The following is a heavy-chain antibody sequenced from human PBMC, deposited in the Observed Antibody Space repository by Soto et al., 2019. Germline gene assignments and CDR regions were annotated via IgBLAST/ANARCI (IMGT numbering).Heavy chain of an antibody. Sequence: GGSLRLSCAASGFTFSSYSMNWVRQAPGKGLEWVSSISSSSSYIYYADSVKGRFTISRDNAKNSLYLQMNSLRAEDTAVYYCARDYSDYDFWSGYYHNWFEPWGQGNLVNVS. CDR1: GFTFSSYS. CDR3: ARDYSDYDFWSGYYHNWFEP. CDR2: ISSSSSYI. D-gene: IGHD3-3*01. V-gene: IGHV3-21*01. J-gene: IGHJ5*02.